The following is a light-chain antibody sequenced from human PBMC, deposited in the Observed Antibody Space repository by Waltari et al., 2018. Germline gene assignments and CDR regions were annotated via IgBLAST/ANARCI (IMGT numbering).Light chain of an antibody. J-gene: IGLJ3*02. V-gene: IGLV8-61*01. CDR2: KAN. CDR3: ALYMGSGIWV. Sequence: QTVVTQEPSLSVSPGGTVNLTRALSSGPLSTPSSAHWYQQTPGQAPRTLVYKANARSSGVPDRFSGSILGNTAALTITGAQADDESDYYCALYMGSGIWVFGGGTRLTVL. CDR1: SGPLSTPSS.